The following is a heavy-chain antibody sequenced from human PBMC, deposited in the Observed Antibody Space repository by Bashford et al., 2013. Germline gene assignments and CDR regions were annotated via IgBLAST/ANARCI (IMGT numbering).Heavy chain of an antibody. V-gene: IGHV4-30-4*01. J-gene: IGHJ4*03. CDR1: GGSISSGGYY. CDR3: ASHTAYGSGRPFDY. CDR2: IYYSGST. Sequence: SETLSLTCAVSGGSISSGGYYWSWIRQPPGKGLEWIGYIYYSGSTYYNPSLKSRVTISVDTSKNQFSLKLSSVTAADTAVYYCASHTAYGSGRPFDYVGPGTLVHRLL. D-gene: IGHD3-10*01.